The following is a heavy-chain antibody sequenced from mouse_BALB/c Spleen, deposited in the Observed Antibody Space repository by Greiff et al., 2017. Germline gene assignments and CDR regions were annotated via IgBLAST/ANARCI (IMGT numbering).Heavy chain of an antibody. D-gene: IGHD2-3*01. CDR1: GFTFSNYW. J-gene: IGHJ1*01. CDR2: IRLKSNNYAT. V-gene: IGHV6-6*02. Sequence: EVKVEESGGGLVQPGGSMKLSCVASGFTFSNYWMNWVRQSPEKGLEWVAEIRLKSNNYATHYAESVKGRFTISRDDSKSSVYLQMNNLRAEDTGIYYCTRDGYPWYFDVWGAGTTVTVSS. CDR3: TRDGYPWYFDV.